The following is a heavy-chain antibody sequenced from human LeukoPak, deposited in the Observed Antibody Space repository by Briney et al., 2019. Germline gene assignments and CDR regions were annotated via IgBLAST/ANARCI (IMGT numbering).Heavy chain of an antibody. CDR2: ISGSGDST. Sequence: GGSLRLSCAASGFTFSSYSMNWVRQAPGKGLEWVSAISGSGDSTYYAASVKGRFSISRDNSKNTLYLQMSSLRTEDTAVYYCAKPLWFGESNYYFDYWGQGILVTVSS. CDR1: GFTFSSYS. CDR3: AKPLWFGESNYYFDY. V-gene: IGHV3-23*01. J-gene: IGHJ4*02. D-gene: IGHD3-10*01.